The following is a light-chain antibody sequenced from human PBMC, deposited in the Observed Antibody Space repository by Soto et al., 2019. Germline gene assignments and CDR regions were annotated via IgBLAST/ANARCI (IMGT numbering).Light chain of an antibody. CDR2: AES. Sequence: DIQLTQSPSFLSASVGDRVTITCRASQGISSYLAWYQQKPGKAPKLLIYAESTLQSGVPSRFSGSGSGTEFTLTFSSLQPEDFATYYCQQLNSYPLFTFGPGTKVDIK. J-gene: IGKJ3*01. CDR1: QGISSY. V-gene: IGKV1-9*01. CDR3: QQLNSYPLFT.